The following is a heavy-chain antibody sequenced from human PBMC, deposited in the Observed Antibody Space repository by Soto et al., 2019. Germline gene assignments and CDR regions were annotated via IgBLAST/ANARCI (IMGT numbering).Heavy chain of an antibody. D-gene: IGHD2-15*01. CDR2: IIPIFGTA. Sequence: SVKVSCKASGGTFSSYAISWVRQAPGQGLEWMGGIIPIFGTANYAQKFQGRVTITADESTSTAYMELSSLRSEDTAVYYCARDGYCSGGSCYVEYYSGMDVWGQGTTVTVSS. CDR1: GGTFSSYA. CDR3: ARDGYCSGGSCYVEYYSGMDV. V-gene: IGHV1-69*13. J-gene: IGHJ6*02.